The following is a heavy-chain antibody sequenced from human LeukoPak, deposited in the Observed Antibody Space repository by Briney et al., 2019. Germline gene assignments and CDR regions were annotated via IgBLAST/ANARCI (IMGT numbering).Heavy chain of an antibody. CDR2: IYYSGST. V-gene: IGHV4-59*01. CDR1: GGSISSYY. J-gene: IGHJ4*02. CDR3: ARRNCSSTSCYEVLFDY. Sequence: RPSETLSLTCTVSGGSISSYYWSWIRQPPRKGLEWIGYIYYSGSTNYNPSLKSRVTISVDTSKNQFSLKLSSVTAADTAVYYCARRNCSSTSCYEVLFDYWGQGTLVTVSS. D-gene: IGHD2-2*01.